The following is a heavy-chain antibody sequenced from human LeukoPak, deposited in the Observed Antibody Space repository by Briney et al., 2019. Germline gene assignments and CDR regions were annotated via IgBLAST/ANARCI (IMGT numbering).Heavy chain of an antibody. CDR2: MNPNSGNT. V-gene: IGHV1-8*01. CDR3: ARDRARLYYYGSGSYRYYGMDV. D-gene: IGHD3-10*01. Sequence: ASVKVSCKASGYTFSSYDINWVRQATGQGLEWMGWMNPNSGNTGYAQKFRGRVTMTGNTSISTAYMELSSLRSEDTAVYYCARDRARLYYYGSGSYRYYGMDVWGQGTTVTVSS. J-gene: IGHJ6*02. CDR1: GYTFSSYD.